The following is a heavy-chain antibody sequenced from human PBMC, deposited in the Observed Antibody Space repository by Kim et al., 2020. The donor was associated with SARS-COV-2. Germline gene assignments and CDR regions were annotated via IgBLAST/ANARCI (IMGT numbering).Heavy chain of an antibody. CDR1: GFTFGDYA. J-gene: IGHJ4*02. CDR2: ISWDSGTI. CDR3: AKGNENYYDTPVGY. D-gene: IGHD3-22*01. V-gene: IGHV3-9*01. Sequence: GGSLRLSCAASGFTFGDYALHWVRQAPGKGLQWVSGISWDSGTIGYADSVKGRFTISRDNAKNSLYLQMNSLRAEDTAFYYCAKGNENYYDTPVGYWGQGTLVTVSS.